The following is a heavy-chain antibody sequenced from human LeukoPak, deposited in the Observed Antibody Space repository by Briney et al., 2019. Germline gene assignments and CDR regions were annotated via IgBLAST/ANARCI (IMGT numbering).Heavy chain of an antibody. Sequence: SVKVSCKTSGYTFINYGITWVRQAPGQGLEWMGGIIPIFGTANYAQKFQGRVTITADESTSTAYMELSSLRSEDTAVYYCARGWPYGGLDYWGQGTLVTVSS. CDR1: GYTFINYG. CDR2: IIPIFGTA. V-gene: IGHV1-69*13. J-gene: IGHJ4*02. CDR3: ARGWPYGGLDY. D-gene: IGHD4-17*01.